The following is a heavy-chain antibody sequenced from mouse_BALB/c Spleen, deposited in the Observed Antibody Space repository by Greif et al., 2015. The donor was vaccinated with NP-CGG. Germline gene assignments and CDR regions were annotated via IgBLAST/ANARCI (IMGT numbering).Heavy chain of an antibody. CDR2: INPSTGYT. Sequence: QVQLQQPGAELAKPGASVKMSCKASGYTFTSYWMHWVKQRPGQGLEWIGYINPSTGYTEYNQKFKDKATLTADKSSSTAYMQLSSLTSEDSAVYYCARSYGNYVSWFAYWGQGTLVTVSA. J-gene: IGHJ3*01. V-gene: IGHV1-7*01. CDR3: ARSYGNYVSWFAY. CDR1: GYTFTSYW. D-gene: IGHD2-10*02.